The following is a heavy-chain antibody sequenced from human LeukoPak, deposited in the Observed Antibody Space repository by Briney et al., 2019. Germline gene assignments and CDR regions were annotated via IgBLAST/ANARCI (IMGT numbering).Heavy chain of an antibody. CDR1: GGSISSGGYS. CDR3: ASGRLDYGSGSNDYYYYYGMDV. V-gene: IGHV4-30-2*01. Sequence: SQTLSLTCAVSGGSISSGGYSWSWIRQPPGKGLEWIGYIYHSGSTYYNPSLKSRVTISVDRSKNQFSLKLSSVTAADTAVYYCASGRLDYGSGSNDYYYYYGMDVWGQGTTVTVSS. J-gene: IGHJ6*02. D-gene: IGHD3-10*01. CDR2: IYHSGST.